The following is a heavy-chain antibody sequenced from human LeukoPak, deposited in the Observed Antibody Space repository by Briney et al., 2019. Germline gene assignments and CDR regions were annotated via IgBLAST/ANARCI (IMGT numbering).Heavy chain of an antibody. V-gene: IGHV4-31*03. CDR1: VGSISSVGYY. J-gene: IGHJ5*02. CDR3: ARVLTTVSTWFDP. Sequence: SQTLSLTCTVSVGSISSVGYYWSWVRQHPGKGLEWVGYIYYSGSTYYNPSLKSRVTISVDTSKNQFSLKLSSVTAADTAVYYCARVLTTVSTWFDPWGQGTLVTASS. CDR2: IYYSGST. D-gene: IGHD4-17*01.